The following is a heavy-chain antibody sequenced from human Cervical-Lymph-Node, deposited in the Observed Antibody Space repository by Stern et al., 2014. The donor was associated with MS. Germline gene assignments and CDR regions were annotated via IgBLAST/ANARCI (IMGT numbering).Heavy chain of an antibody. Sequence: QVQLQESGPGLVKPSQTLSLTCTVSGGSISSGGYYWSWIRQHPGKGLEWIGYIYYSGSSYYNPSLNSRVTISVDTSKNQFSLKLSSVTAADTAVYYCAREVDSSGFVDYWGQGTLVTVSS. CDR3: AREVDSSGFVDY. CDR1: GGSISSGGYY. D-gene: IGHD3-22*01. CDR2: IYYSGSS. V-gene: IGHV4-31*03. J-gene: IGHJ4*02.